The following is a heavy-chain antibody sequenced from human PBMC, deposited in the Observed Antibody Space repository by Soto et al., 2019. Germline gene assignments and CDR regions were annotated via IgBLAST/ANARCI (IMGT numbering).Heavy chain of an antibody. Sequence: SETLSLTCTVSGGSISSYYWSWIRQPPGKGLEWIGYIYYSGSTNYNPSLKSRVTISVDTSKNQFSLKLSSVTAADTAVYYCARDSRGGSDAFDIWGQGTMVTVSS. CDR2: IYYSGST. CDR3: ARDSRGGSDAFDI. V-gene: IGHV4-59*01. D-gene: IGHD2-15*01. J-gene: IGHJ3*02. CDR1: GGSISSYY.